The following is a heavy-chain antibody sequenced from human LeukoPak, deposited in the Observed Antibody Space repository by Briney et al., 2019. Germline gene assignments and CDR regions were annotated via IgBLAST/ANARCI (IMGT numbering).Heavy chain of an antibody. D-gene: IGHD5-12*01. CDR3: ARGQWLRWFDP. CDR1: GGSFSGYY. CDR2: INHSGST. J-gene: IGHJ5*02. V-gene: IGHV4-34*01. Sequence: PSETLSLTCAVYGGSFSGYYWCWIRQPPGKGLEWIGEINHSGSTNYNPSLKSRVTISVDTSKNQFSLKLSSVTAADTAVYYCARGQWLRWFDPWGQGTLVTVSS.